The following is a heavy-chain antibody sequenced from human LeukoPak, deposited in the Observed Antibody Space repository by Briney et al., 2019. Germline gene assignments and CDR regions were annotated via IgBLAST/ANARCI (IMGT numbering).Heavy chain of an antibody. CDR3: AGDLTGTTGY. D-gene: IGHD1-20*01. V-gene: IGHV4-61*01. Sequence: SETLSLTCTVSGGSISSSSYYWGWIRQPPGKGLEWIGYIYYSGSTNYNPSLKSRVTISVATSKNQFSLKLSSVTAADTAVYYCAGDLTGTTGYWGQGTLVTVSS. CDR1: GGSISSSSYY. J-gene: IGHJ4*02. CDR2: IYYSGST.